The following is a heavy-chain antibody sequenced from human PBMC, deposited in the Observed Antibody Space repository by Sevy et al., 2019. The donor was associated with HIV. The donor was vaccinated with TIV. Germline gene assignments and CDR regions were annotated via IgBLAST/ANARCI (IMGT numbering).Heavy chain of an antibody. V-gene: IGHV3-30*18. D-gene: IGHD3-22*01. J-gene: IGHJ3*02. CDR3: AKIGPVSDSSGYLSDLDAFDI. CDR2: ISYDGSNK. Sequence: GGSLRLSCAASGFTFSSYGMNWVRQAPGKGLEWVAVISYDGSNKYYADSVKGRFTISRDNSKNTLYLQMNSLRAEDTAVYYCAKIGPVSDSSGYLSDLDAFDIWGQGTMVTVSS. CDR1: GFTFSSYG.